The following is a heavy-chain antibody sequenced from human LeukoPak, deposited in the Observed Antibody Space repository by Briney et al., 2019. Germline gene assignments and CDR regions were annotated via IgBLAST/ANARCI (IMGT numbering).Heavy chain of an antibody. D-gene: IGHD3-9*01. CDR1: GFSLSTSGVG. J-gene: IGHJ4*02. CDR2: IYWNDDK. Sequence: SGPTLVNPSQTLTLTCTFSGFSLSTSGVGVGWTRQPPGKALEWLALIYWNDDKRYSPSLKSRLTITKDTSKNQVVLTMTNMDPVDTATYYCAHGTVLRYFDWLLGLDYWGQGTLVTVSS. V-gene: IGHV2-5*01. CDR3: AHGTVLRYFDWLLGLDY.